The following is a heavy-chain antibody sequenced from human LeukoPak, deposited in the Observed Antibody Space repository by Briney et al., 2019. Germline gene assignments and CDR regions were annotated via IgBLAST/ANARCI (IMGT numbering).Heavy chain of an antibody. D-gene: IGHD3-22*01. J-gene: IGHJ3*02. V-gene: IGHV4-4*07. CDR3: ARAYDSSGYSRSDAFDI. CDR2: IYTSGST. CDR1: GGSISSYY. Sequence: PSETLSLTCTVSGGSISSYYWSWIRQPAGKGLGWIGRIYTSGSTNYNPSLKSRVTMSVDTSKNQFSLKLGSVTAADTAVYYCARAYDSSGYSRSDAFDIWGQGTMVTVSS.